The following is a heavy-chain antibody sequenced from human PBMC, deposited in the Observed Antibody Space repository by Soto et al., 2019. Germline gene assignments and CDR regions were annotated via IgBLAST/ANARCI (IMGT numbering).Heavy chain of an antibody. CDR1: GFTFSDSA. D-gene: IGHD4-17*01. CDR3: SRHGAAVTSFDY. CDR2: IRSRANSYAT. Sequence: EVQLVESGGGLVQPGGSLKLSCAASGFTFSDSAIHWVRQTAEKGLEWVGRIRSRANSYATAYAASLKGRFTISRDDSKNTAYLQMNSLNTDDTAVYFCSRHGAAVTSFDYWGQGTLVTVSS. V-gene: IGHV3-73*01. J-gene: IGHJ4*02.